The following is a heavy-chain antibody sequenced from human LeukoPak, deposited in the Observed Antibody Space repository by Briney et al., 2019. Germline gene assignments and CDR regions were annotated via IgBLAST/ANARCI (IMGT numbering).Heavy chain of an antibody. CDR1: GFTLSHYG. V-gene: IGHV3-33*01. D-gene: IGHD3-22*01. J-gene: IGHJ3*02. Sequence: PGGSLRPSCVASGFTLSHYGMHWVRQAPGKGLELVALIWSDGSKTSYADSVKGRFTISRDISRNTLYLQMNSLRAEDTAVYYCARDMYYYDSSGCFDIWGQGTMVTVSS. CDR2: IWSDGSKT. CDR3: ARDMYYYDSSGCFDI.